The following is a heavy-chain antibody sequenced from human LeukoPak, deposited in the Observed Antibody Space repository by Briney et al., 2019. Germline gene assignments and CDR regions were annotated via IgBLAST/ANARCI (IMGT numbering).Heavy chain of an antibody. V-gene: IGHV3-23*01. Sequence: PGGSLRLSCAASGFTFSSYATSWVRQAPGKGLEWVSAISGSGGSTYYADSVKGRFTISRDNAKNSLYLQMNSLRAEDTAVYYCARDPSVLSSFDYWGQGTLVTVSS. J-gene: IGHJ4*02. CDR3: ARDPSVLSSFDY. D-gene: IGHD3-16*01. CDR1: GFTFSSYA. CDR2: ISGSGGST.